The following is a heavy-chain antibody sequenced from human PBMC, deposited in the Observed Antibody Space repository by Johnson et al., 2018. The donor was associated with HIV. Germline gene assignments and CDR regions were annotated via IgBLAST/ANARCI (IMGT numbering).Heavy chain of an antibody. CDR1: GFTFSSYG. J-gene: IGHJ3*02. D-gene: IGHD5-18*01. CDR2: ISYDGSNK. CDR3: ARLPSGYSRDAFNI. Sequence: QMQLVESGGGVVQPGRSLRLSCAASGFTFSSYGMHWVRQAPGKGLEWVAVISYDGSNKYYADSVKGRFTVSRDKVKNTLYLQMNSLRAEDTAVYYCARLPSGYSRDAFNIWGQGTMVTVSS. V-gene: IGHV3-30*19.